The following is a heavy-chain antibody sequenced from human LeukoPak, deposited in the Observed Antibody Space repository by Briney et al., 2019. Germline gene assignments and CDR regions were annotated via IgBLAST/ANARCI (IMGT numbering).Heavy chain of an antibody. V-gene: IGHV1-24*01. CDR1: GYTLAELS. J-gene: IGHJ3*02. CDR2: FDLEDGET. D-gene: IGHD3-22*01. Sequence: ASVKVSCKVSGYTLAELSMHWVRQAPGKGLEWMGGFDLEDGETIYAQKFQGRVTMSEDTSTDTAYMELSSLRSEDTAVYYCATSGDYYDSSGHDASDIWGQGTMVTVSS. CDR3: ATSGDYYDSSGHDASDI.